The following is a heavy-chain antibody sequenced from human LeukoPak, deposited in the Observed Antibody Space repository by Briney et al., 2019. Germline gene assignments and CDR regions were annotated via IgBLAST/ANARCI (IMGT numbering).Heavy chain of an antibody. Sequence: SETLSLTCTVSGGSISSYYWSWIRQPPGKGLEWIGYIYYSGSTNYNPSLKSRVTISVDTSKNQFSLKLSSVTAADTAVYYCARLYYYGSGSYLYYFDYWGQGTLVTVSS. J-gene: IGHJ4*02. D-gene: IGHD3-10*01. CDR1: GGSISSYY. CDR3: ARLYYYGSGSYLYYFDY. V-gene: IGHV4-59*01. CDR2: IYYSGST.